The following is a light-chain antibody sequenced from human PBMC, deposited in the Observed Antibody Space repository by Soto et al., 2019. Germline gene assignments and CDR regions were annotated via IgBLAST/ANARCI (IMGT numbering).Light chain of an antibody. V-gene: IGKV1-5*01. Sequence: DIQMTQSPSTLSASVGDRVTITCRASQNISGWLAWYQQKPGKAPNLLIYDASTLQRGVPSRFRGSGSGTEFTLTISSLQPDDFATYYCQQFNSWPLTFGGGTKVEI. CDR2: DAS. J-gene: IGKJ4*01. CDR3: QQFNSWPLT. CDR1: QNISGW.